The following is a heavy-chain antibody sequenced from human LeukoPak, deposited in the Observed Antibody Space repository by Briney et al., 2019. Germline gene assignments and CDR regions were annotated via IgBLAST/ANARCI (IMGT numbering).Heavy chain of an antibody. V-gene: IGHV3-23*01. CDR3: ARDRDSSGLYYFDY. J-gene: IGHJ4*02. CDR1: GFTFSSYG. Sequence: GGTLRLSCAASGFTFSSYGMSWVRQAPGKGLEWVSAISGSGGSTYYADSVKGRFTISRDNSKNTLYLQMNSLRAEDTAVYYCARDRDSSGLYYFDYWGQGTLVTVSS. CDR2: ISGSGGST. D-gene: IGHD6-19*01.